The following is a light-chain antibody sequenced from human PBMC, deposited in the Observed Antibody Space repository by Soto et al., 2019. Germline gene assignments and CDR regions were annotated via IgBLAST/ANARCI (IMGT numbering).Light chain of an antibody. J-gene: IGKJ1*01. CDR3: QQYGSSPRT. CDR1: QSVNRGF. CDR2: GAS. Sequence: EIVLTQSPGTLSLSPGERATLSCRASQSVNRGFLAWYQLRPGQAPRLLIYGASSRATGVPARFSGSGSGTDFTLTISSLQPEDFAVYYCQQYGSSPRTFGQGTKGDIK. V-gene: IGKV3-20*01.